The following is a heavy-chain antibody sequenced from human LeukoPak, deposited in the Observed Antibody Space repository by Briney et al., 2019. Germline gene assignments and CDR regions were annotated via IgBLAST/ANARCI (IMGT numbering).Heavy chain of an antibody. CDR1: GFTFSDHY. D-gene: IGHD6-13*01. J-gene: IGHJ4*02. CDR3: ARAISSSLRNY. CDR2: ASGSGGST. Sequence: GGSLRLSCAASGFTFSDHYMDWVRQAPGKGLEWVSAASGSGGSTYYADSVKGRFTISRDNSKNTLYLQMNSLRAEDTAVYYCARAISSSLRNYWGQGTLVTVSS. V-gene: IGHV3-23*01.